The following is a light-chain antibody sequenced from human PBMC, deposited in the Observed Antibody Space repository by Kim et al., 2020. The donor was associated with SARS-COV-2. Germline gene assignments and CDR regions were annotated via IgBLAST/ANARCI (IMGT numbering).Light chain of an antibody. J-gene: IGKJ1*01. V-gene: IGKV1-27*01. CDR3: QKYNSAPWT. CDR1: QIIRHF. Sequence: ASVGDRVTIAGRASQIIRHFLAWYQQKPGKVPGLLIYAVSALQLGVPSRFRGSGSGTDFTLTISSLQPEDVATYYCQKYNSAPWTFGQGTKVDIK. CDR2: AVS.